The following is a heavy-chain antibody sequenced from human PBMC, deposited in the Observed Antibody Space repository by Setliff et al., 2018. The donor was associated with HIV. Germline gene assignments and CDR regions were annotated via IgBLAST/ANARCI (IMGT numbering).Heavy chain of an antibody. J-gene: IGHJ6*03. D-gene: IGHD3-22*01. CDR1: GGSISSYY. CDR2: IYTSGST. Sequence: SETLSLTCAVYGGSISSYYWSWIRQPAGKGLEWIGRIYTSGSTNYNPSLKSRVTMSVDTSKNQFSLKLSSVTAADTAVYYCARGIYYYDSRRYYYYMDVWGKGTTVTVSS. CDR3: ARGIYYYDSRRYYYYMDV. V-gene: IGHV4-59*10.